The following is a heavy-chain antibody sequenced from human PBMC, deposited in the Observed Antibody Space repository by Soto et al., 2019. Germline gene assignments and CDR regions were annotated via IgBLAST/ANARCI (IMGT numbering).Heavy chain of an antibody. CDR2: IWYDGSNK. CDR1: GFTFSSYG. V-gene: IGHV3-33*01. Sequence: GGSLSLSCAASGFTFSSYGMHWVRQAPGKGLEWVAVIWYDGSNKYYADSVKGRFTISRDNSKNTLYLQMNSLRAEDTAVYYCARDQGFTIFGVVSYYYYGLDVWGQGTTVTVSS. D-gene: IGHD3-3*01. CDR3: ARDQGFTIFGVVSYYYYGLDV. J-gene: IGHJ6*02.